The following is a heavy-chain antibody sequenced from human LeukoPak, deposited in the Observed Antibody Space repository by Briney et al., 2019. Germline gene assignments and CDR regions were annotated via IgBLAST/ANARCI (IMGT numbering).Heavy chain of an antibody. V-gene: IGHV4-39*01. J-gene: IGHJ6*02. D-gene: IGHD1-26*01. Sequence: SETLSLTCTVSGGSISSSSYYWGWIRQPPGKGLEWIGSIYYSGSTYYNPSLKSRVTISVDTFKNQFSLKLSSVTAADTAVYYCARDEVGDYYYYYGMDVWGQGTMVTVSS. CDR2: IYYSGST. CDR3: ARDEVGDYYYYYGMDV. CDR1: GGSISSSSYY.